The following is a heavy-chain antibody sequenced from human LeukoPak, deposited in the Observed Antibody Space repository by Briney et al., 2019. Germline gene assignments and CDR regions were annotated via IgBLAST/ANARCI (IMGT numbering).Heavy chain of an antibody. Sequence: SETLSLTCTVSGGSISSYYWSWIRQPPGKGLEWIGYIYYSGSTNYNPSLESRVTISVDTSKNQFSLKLSSVTAADTAVYYCARGRGGAAAGNWGQGTLVTVSS. CDR2: IYYSGST. J-gene: IGHJ4*02. V-gene: IGHV4-59*12. CDR1: GGSISSYY. CDR3: ARGRGGAAAGN. D-gene: IGHD6-13*01.